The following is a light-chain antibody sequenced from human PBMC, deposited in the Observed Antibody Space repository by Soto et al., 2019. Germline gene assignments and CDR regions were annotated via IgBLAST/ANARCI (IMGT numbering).Light chain of an antibody. CDR3: QQSYSTPYT. Sequence: DVQMTQSPSSLSASVGDRVTITCRASQSISSYLNWYHQKPGKAPKLLIYAASSLQSGVPLRFSGSGSGTDFTLTISSLQPEDFATYYCQQSYSTPYTFGQGTKLEI. CDR1: QSISSY. V-gene: IGKV1-39*01. CDR2: AAS. J-gene: IGKJ2*01.